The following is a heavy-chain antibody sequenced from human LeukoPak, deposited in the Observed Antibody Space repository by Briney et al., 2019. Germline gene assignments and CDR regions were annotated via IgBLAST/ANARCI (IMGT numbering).Heavy chain of an antibody. J-gene: IGHJ6*02. CDR2: INPNSGGT. D-gene: IGHD3-9*01. CDR3: ARTVYGILTGYADYGMDV. Sequence: ASVKVSCKASGYTFTGYYMHWVLQAPGQGLEWMGWINPNSGGTNYAQKFQGRVTMTRDTSISTAYMELGRLRSDNTAVYYCARTVYGILTGYADYGMDVWGQGTTVTVSS. CDR1: GYTFTGYY. V-gene: IGHV1-2*02.